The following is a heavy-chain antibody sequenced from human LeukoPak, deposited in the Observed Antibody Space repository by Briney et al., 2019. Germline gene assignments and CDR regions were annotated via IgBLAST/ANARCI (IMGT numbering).Heavy chain of an antibody. D-gene: IGHD1-26*01. CDR1: GFTFSDYF. Sequence: GGSLRLSCVTSGFTFSDYFMNWIRQAPGKGPEWLSFINSDGNNIYYRDSVKGRFTISRDNAKKTLYLQMNSLRAEDTAVYYCGKSPHYGLQVGAAYLWGQGTLVTVSS. J-gene: IGHJ4*02. V-gene: IGHV3-11*01. CDR2: INSDGNNI. CDR3: GKSPHYGLQVGAAYL.